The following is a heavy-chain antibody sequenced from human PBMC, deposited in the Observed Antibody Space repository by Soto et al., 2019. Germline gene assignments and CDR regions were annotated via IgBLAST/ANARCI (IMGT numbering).Heavy chain of an antibody. V-gene: IGHV3-23*01. CDR3: AKDLLGYDSDWYPPPGFDP. CDR2: ITACGDST. Sequence: EVQLLESGGGFVQPGGSLRLSCAASGFTFSNYAMSWVRQAPGKGLEWFSAITACGDSTHYAYSVKGRFTISRDSPKNTLYLQMDSLRAEDTAVYYCAKDLLGYDSDWYPPPGFDPCGQGTLVTVYS. J-gene: IGHJ5*02. D-gene: IGHD6-19*01. CDR1: GFTFSNYA.